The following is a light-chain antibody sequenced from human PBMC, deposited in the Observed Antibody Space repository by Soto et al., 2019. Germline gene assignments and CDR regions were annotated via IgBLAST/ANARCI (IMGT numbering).Light chain of an antibody. CDR2: GAS. J-gene: IGKJ1*01. V-gene: IGKV3-15*01. CDR3: QQYNTWPRT. Sequence: IVLTQSPATLSLSPVKRATLSCRSSQNISSYLAWYQQKPGQAPRLLIYGASTRATGVPARFSGGGSGTEFTLTISSLQSEDFAIYFCQQYNTWPRTFGQGTKVDIK. CDR1: QNISSY.